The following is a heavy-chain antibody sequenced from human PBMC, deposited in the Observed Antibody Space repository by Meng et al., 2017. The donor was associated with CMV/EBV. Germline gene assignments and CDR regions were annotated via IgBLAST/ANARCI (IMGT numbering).Heavy chain of an antibody. V-gene: IGHV4-34*01. CDR3: ARESVVVPAAMIIKQPDYYYYGMDV. J-gene: IGHJ6*02. CDR2: INHSGST. Sequence: SETLSLTCAVYGGSFSGYDWTWIRQSPGKGLEWIGEINHSGSTNYNPSLKSRVTISVDTSKNQFSLKLSSVTAADTAVYYCARESVVVPAAMIIKQPDYYYYGMDVWGQGTTVTVSS. CDR1: GGSFSGYD. D-gene: IGHD2-2*01.